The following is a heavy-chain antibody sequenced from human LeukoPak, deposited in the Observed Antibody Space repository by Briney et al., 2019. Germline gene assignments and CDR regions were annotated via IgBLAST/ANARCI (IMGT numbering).Heavy chain of an antibody. Sequence: PSETLSLTCTVSGGSISSSSYYWGWIRQPPGKGLEWIGSIYYSGSTYYNPSLKSRVTISVDTSKNQFSLKLSSVTAADTGVYYCARVGDYYGSGSHFDYWGQGTLVTVSS. CDR3: ARVGDYYGSGSHFDY. J-gene: IGHJ4*02. CDR1: GGSISSSSYY. V-gene: IGHV4-39*07. CDR2: IYYSGST. D-gene: IGHD3-10*01.